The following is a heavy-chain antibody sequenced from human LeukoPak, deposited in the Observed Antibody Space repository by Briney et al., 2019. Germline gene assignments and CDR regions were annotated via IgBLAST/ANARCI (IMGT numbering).Heavy chain of an antibody. Sequence: SETLSLTCAVYGGSFSGYYWSWIRQPPGKGLEWVGEINHSGSTNYNPSLKSRVTISVDTSKNQFSLKLSSVTAADTAVYYCARQDIVLMVYAAWGQGTLVTVSS. D-gene: IGHD2-8*01. CDR2: INHSGST. CDR3: ARQDIVLMVYAA. J-gene: IGHJ5*02. CDR1: GGSFSGYY. V-gene: IGHV4-34*01.